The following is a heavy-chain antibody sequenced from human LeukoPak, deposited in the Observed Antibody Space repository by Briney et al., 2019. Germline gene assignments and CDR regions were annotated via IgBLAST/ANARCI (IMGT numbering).Heavy chain of an antibody. V-gene: IGHV4-4*09. CDR3: ARHDAGIAARPFDN. CDR1: GGSISTYY. J-gene: IGHJ4*02. Sequence: PSETLSLTCTVSGGSISTYYWSWVRRPPGKGLEWIAYIHASGPTNYNPSLKSRITISVDTSKNQFSLKLSSVTAADTAVYYCARHDAGIAARPFDNWGQGTLVTVSS. CDR2: IHASGPT. D-gene: IGHD6-6*01.